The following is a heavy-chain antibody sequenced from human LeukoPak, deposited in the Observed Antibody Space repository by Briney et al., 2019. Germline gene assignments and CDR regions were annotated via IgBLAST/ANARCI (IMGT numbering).Heavy chain of an antibody. D-gene: IGHD6-19*01. CDR2: INHSGST. J-gene: IGHJ6*02. CDR1: GGSFSGYY. CDR3: ARGPYSSGWSPYYYYGMDV. V-gene: IGHV4-34*01. Sequence: SETLSLTCAVYGGSFSGYYWSWIRQPPGKGLEWIGKINHSGSTNYNPSLKSRVTISVDTSKNQFSLKLSSVTAADTAVYYCARGPYSSGWSPYYYYGMDVWGQGTTVTVSS.